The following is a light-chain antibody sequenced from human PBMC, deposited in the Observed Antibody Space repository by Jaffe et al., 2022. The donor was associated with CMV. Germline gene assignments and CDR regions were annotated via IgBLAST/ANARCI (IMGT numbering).Light chain of an antibody. CDR1: SSDVGTFDL. V-gene: IGLV2-23*02. CDR2: EVN. Sequence: QSALTQPASVSGSPGQSVTISCTGSSSDVGTFDLVSWYQQHPGKAPRPMIYEVNKRPSAVSYRFSGSKSGNTASLTISGLQAEDEADYYCCSYVSGGTYVFGTGTKVIVL. J-gene: IGLJ1*01. CDR3: CSYVSGGTYV.